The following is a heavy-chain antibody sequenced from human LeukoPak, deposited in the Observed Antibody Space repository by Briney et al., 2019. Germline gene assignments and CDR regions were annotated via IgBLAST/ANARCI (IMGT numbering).Heavy chain of an antibody. J-gene: IGHJ6*03. Sequence: SETLSLTCTVSGGSISSGSYYWSWIRQPAGKGLEWIGRIYTSGSTNYNPSLKSRVTMSVDTSKNQFSLKLSSVTAADTAVYYCARETSQKGAHYMDVWGKGTTVTISS. V-gene: IGHV4-61*02. CDR3: ARETSQKGAHYMDV. CDR1: GGSISSGSYY. CDR2: IYTSGST. D-gene: IGHD3-16*01.